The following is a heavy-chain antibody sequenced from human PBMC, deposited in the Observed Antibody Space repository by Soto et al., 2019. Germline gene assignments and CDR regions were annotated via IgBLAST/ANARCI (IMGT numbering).Heavy chain of an antibody. D-gene: IGHD1-26*01. J-gene: IGHJ4*02. Sequence: QVQLVQSGAEVKTPGSSLKVSCKVSGSRFSNYVISWVRQAPGHGLEWLGRIIPIFNSTKYAQNFQGRVTKSADKSTSAASRELSSLISEDTAICYCATEGGGKKAGYNGLVSLGYWGQGTLVTVSS. CDR1: GSRFSNYV. CDR2: IIPIFNST. CDR3: ATEGGGKKAGYNGLVSLGY. V-gene: IGHV1-69*06.